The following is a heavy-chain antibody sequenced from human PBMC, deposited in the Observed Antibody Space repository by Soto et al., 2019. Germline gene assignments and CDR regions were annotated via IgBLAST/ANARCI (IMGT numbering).Heavy chain of an antibody. CDR3: ARVVAYCGGDCYSWSVWFDP. D-gene: IGHD2-21*01. J-gene: IGHJ5*02. V-gene: IGHV1-18*01. CDR2: ISAYNGNT. CDR1: GYTFTSYG. Sequence: QVQLVQSGAEVKKPGASVKVSCKASGYTFTSYGISWVRQAPGQGLEWMGWISAYNGNTNYAQKLQGRVTMTSDTSTSTAYMELRSLGSDDTAVYYCARVVAYCGGDCYSWSVWFDPWGQGTLVTVSS.